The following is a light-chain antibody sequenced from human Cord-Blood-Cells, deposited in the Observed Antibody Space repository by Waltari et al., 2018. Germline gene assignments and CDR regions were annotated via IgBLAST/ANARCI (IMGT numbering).Light chain of an antibody. CDR3: CSYAGSSFV. CDR2: DVS. Sequence: QSALTQPRSVSGSPGQSVTISCTGTSSDVGGYNSVSWYQQHPGKAPKLMIYDVSKRPSGVPDRCSGSKSCNTASLTISGLQAEYEADYYCCSYAGSSFVFGTGTKVTVL. J-gene: IGLJ1*01. V-gene: IGLV2-11*01. CDR1: SSDVGGYNS.